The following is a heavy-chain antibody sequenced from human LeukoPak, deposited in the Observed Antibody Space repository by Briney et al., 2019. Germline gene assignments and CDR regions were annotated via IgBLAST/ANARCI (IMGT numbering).Heavy chain of an antibody. CDR1: GFTFSTFG. CDR2: ISDTGGYT. D-gene: IGHD2/OR15-2a*01. CDR3: ANGGSMAHEKIHN. Sequence: PGGSLRLSCVASGFTFSTFGMSWVRQAPGKGLEWVSSISDTGGYTYYADSMKGRFTISRDNSKNTLYLQMNSLRADDTAVYHCANGGSMAHEKIHNWGQGTLVTVSS. J-gene: IGHJ4*02. V-gene: IGHV3-23*01.